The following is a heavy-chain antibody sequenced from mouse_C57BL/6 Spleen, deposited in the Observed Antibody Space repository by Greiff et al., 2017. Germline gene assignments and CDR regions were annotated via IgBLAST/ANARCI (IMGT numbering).Heavy chain of an antibody. CDR1: GYAFTNYL. Sequence: QVQLQQSGAELVRPGTSVKVSCKASGYAFTNYLIEWVKQRPGQGLEWIGVINPGSGGTNYNEKFKGKATLTADKSSSTAYMQLSSLTSEDYAVYFCARAPLAYYFDYWGQVTTLTVSS. CDR3: ARAPLAYYFDY. J-gene: IGHJ2*01. CDR2: INPGSGGT. V-gene: IGHV1-54*01.